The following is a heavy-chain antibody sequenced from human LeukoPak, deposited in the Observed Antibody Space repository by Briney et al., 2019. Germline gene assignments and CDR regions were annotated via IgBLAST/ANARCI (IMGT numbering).Heavy chain of an antibody. J-gene: IGHJ4*02. CDR3: ARAGGDEWELLLGGDY. V-gene: IGHV4-39*07. CDR1: GGSISSSNYY. Sequence: SETLSLTCTVSGGSISSSNYYWGWIRQPPGKGLEWFGSIYHSGSTYYNPSLKSRVPLSVDTSKTQFSLQLSSVTAAATAAYYCARAGGDEWELLLGGDYWGQGTLVTVSS. CDR2: IYHSGST. D-gene: IGHD1-26*01.